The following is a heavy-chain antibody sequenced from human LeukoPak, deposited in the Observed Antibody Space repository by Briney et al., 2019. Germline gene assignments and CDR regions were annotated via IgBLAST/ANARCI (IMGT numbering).Heavy chain of an antibody. J-gene: IGHJ4*02. D-gene: IGHD5-24*01. CDR3: AGGGDAYKTGY. CDR1: GGSISSGGYY. CDR2: IHYSGST. V-gene: IGHV4-31*03. Sequence: PSQTLSLTCTVSGGSISSGGYYWSWIRRHPGKGLEWIGHIHYSGSTYYNPSLQSRVTISPDTSKNQFSLKLNSVTAADTAVYYSAGGGDAYKTGYWGQGTLVTVSS.